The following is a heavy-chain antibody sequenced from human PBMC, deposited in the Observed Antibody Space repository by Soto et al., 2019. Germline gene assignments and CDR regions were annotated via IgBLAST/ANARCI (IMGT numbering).Heavy chain of an antibody. V-gene: IGHV3-23*01. CDR2: ISGGDRT. Sequence: PGGSLRLSCAASGFTFSNFAMSWVRQAPGKGLEWVSGISGGDRTYYADSVKGRFTISRDNSKNTLYLQMNGLRAEDTAVYYCAKDTYCSGVNCYHDGFDIWGQGTMVTVSS. D-gene: IGHD2-15*01. J-gene: IGHJ3*02. CDR1: GFTFSNFA. CDR3: AKDTYCSGVNCYHDGFDI.